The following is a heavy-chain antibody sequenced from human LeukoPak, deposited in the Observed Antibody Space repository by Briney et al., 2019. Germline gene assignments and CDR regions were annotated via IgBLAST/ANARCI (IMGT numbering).Heavy chain of an antibody. J-gene: IGHJ4*02. Sequence: GGSLRLSCAASGFTFSSYSMNWVRQAPGKGLEWVSSISSSSSYIYYADSVKGRFTISRDNAKNSLCLQMNSLRAEDTAVYYCARGDSSGYYCPYWGQGTLVTVSS. V-gene: IGHV3-21*01. D-gene: IGHD3-22*01. CDR3: ARGDSSGYYCPY. CDR2: ISSSSSYI. CDR1: GFTFSSYS.